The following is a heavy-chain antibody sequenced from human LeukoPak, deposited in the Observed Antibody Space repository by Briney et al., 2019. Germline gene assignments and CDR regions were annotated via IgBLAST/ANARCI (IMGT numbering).Heavy chain of an antibody. CDR3: ASGRTPSYYYGSGSYNNYFDY. CDR1: GYTFTSYD. V-gene: IGHV1-8*01. J-gene: IGHJ4*02. CDR2: MNPNSGNT. Sequence: GASVKVSCKASGYTFTSYDINWVRQATGQGLEWMGWMNPNSGNTGYAQKFQGRVTMTRNTSISTAYMELSSLRSEDTAVYYCASGRTPSYYYGSGSYNNYFDYWGQGTLVTVSS. D-gene: IGHD3-10*01.